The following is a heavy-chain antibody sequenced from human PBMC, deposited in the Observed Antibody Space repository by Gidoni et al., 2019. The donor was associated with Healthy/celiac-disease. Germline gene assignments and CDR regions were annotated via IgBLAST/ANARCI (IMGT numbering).Heavy chain of an antibody. Sequence: EVQLVESGGGLVKPGGSLRLSCAASGLTVSSYGMNWVRQAPGKGLEWVSSISSSSSYIYYEDSVKGRFTISRDNAKNSLYLQMNSLRAEDTAVYYCASPILVGATTGPDAFDIWGQGTMVTVSS. CDR3: ASPILVGATTGPDAFDI. J-gene: IGHJ3*02. V-gene: IGHV3-21*01. D-gene: IGHD1-26*01. CDR1: GLTVSSYG. CDR2: ISSSSSYI.